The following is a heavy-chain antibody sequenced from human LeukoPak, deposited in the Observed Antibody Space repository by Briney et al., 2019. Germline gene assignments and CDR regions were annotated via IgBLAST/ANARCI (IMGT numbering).Heavy chain of an antibody. CDR2: IYYSGST. Sequence: SETLSLTCTVSGGSISSYYWSWIRQPPGKGLEWIGYIYYSGSTNYNPSLKSRVTISVDTSKNPFSLKLSSVTAADTAVYYCARDVVVGYYYYYMDVWGKGTTVTVSS. CDR1: GGSISSYY. D-gene: IGHD2-15*01. CDR3: ARDVVVGYYYYYMDV. V-gene: IGHV4-59*01. J-gene: IGHJ6*03.